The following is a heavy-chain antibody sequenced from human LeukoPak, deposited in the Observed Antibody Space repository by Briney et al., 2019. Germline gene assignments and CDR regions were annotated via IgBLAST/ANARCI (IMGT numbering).Heavy chain of an antibody. D-gene: IGHD1-26*01. Sequence: VGSLRLSCAASKFTFYDYVMTWVRQAPGKGLEWVSAISTRSTYTYYADSVRGRFTISRDDSKNTLYLQMNRLRVDDTARYYCAPWIVGGFWADYWGQGALVTVSS. V-gene: IGHV3-23*01. CDR2: ISTRSTYT. J-gene: IGHJ4*02. CDR3: APWIVGGFWADY. CDR1: KFTFYDYV.